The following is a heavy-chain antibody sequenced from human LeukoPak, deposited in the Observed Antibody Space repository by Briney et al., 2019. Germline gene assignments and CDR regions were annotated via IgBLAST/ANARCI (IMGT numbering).Heavy chain of an antibody. CDR1: GGSFSGYY. D-gene: IGHD2-2*01. CDR3: ARQLRAARYCGSSSCYDFDY. V-gene: IGHV4-34*01. J-gene: IGHJ4*02. Sequence: SETLSLTCAVYGGSFSGYYWSWIRQPPGKGLEWIGSIYYSGSTYYNPSLKSRVTISVDTSKNQFSLKLSSVTATDTAVYYCARQLRAARYCGSSSCYDFDYWGQGTLVTVSS. CDR2: IYYSGST.